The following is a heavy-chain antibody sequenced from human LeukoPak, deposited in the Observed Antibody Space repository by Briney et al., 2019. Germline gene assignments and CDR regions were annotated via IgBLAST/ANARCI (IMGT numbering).Heavy chain of an antibody. D-gene: IGHD6-6*01. CDR1: GYTFTSYY. V-gene: IGHV1-46*01. CDR3: ARLRGAARPSGPFDI. Sequence: ASVKVSCKASGYTFTSYYMHWVRQAPGQGLEWMGIINPSGGSTSYAQKFQGRVTMTRDTSTSTAYMELSSLRSEDTAVYYCARLRGAARPSGPFDIWGQGTMVTVSS. J-gene: IGHJ3*02. CDR2: INPSGGST.